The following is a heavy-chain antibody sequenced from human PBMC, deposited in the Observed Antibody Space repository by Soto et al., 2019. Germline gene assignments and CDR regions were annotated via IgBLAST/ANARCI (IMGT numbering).Heavy chain of an antibody. CDR2: IYYSGST. J-gene: IGHJ4*02. CDR1: GGSISSYY. D-gene: IGHD3-16*01. CDR3: ARAWGRVFDY. V-gene: IGHV4-59*01. Sequence: PSETLSLTCTVSGGSISSYYWSWIRQPPGKGLEWIGYIYYSGSTNYNPSLKSRVTISVDTSKNQSSLKLSSVTAADTAVYYCARAWGRVFDYWGQGTLVTVSS.